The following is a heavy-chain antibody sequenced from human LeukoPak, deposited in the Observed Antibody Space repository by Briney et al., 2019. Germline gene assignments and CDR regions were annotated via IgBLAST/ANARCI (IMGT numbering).Heavy chain of an antibody. CDR3: ARGPYSGSYFDY. Sequence: PSETLSLTCAVYGESFSDYSWSWIRQPPGKGLEWIGEINHSGSTNYNPSLKSRVTISVDTSKNQFSLKLSSVTAADTAVYYCARGPYSGSYFDYWGQGTLVTVSS. CDR1: GESFSDYS. J-gene: IGHJ4*02. D-gene: IGHD1-26*01. V-gene: IGHV4-34*01. CDR2: INHSGST.